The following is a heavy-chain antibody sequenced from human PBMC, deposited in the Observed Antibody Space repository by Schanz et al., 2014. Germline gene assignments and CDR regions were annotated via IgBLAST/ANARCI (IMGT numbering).Heavy chain of an antibody. V-gene: IGHV3-23*01. J-gene: IGHJ4*02. CDR2: ISSGGGST. Sequence: VHLLESGGGLVQPGGSLRLSCAASGFTFTTYAMSWVRQAPGKGLEWVSSISSGGGSTYYADSVKGRFTISRDNSKNTLYLQMNSLRAEDTAVYYCAKVRYSSGWRGDYFDEWGQGTLVTVAS. D-gene: IGHD6-25*01. CDR3: AKVRYSSGWRGDYFDE. CDR1: GFTFTTYA.